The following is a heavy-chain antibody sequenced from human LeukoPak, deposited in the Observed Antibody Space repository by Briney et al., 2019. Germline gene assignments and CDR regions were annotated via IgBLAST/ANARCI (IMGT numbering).Heavy chain of an antibody. CDR3: AKGPIFRFDY. CDR1: GFTFSSYA. CDR2: ISGSGDNT. D-gene: IGHD3-9*01. J-gene: IGHJ4*02. Sequence: GGSLRLSCAASGFTFSSYAMGWVRQAPGKGLEWVSGISGSGDNTYYANSVKGRFTISRDNSKNTLYLQMNSLTAEDTAVYYCAKGPIFRFDYWGQGTLVSVSS. V-gene: IGHV3-23*01.